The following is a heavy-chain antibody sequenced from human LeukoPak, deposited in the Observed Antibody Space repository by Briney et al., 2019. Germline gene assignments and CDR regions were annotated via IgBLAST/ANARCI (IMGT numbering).Heavy chain of an antibody. CDR1: GFTFSSYG. V-gene: IGHV3-30*02. J-gene: IGHJ5*02. CDR3: ARAVWVHNWFDP. D-gene: IGHD3-16*01. Sequence: GGFLRLSCAASGFTFSSYGMHWVRQAPGKGLEWVAYIHTDQTIQYYADSVKGRLTISRGNAKNSLYLQMNSRRAEDTAVYYCARAVWVHNWFDPWGQGTLVTVSS. CDR2: IHTDQTIQ.